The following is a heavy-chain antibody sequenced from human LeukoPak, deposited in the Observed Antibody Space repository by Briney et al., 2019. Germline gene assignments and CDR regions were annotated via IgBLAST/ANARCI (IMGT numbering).Heavy chain of an antibody. CDR1: GFTFSTYG. V-gene: IGHV3-33*05. Sequence: GGSLRLSCAASGFTFSTYGIHWVRQAPGQGLEWVAVISYDANNKYYGDSVKGRFTISRDNSKNTLYLQMNSLRAEDTAVYYCAKDYGVRGVNFDYWGQGTLVTVSS. CDR2: ISYDANNK. J-gene: IGHJ4*02. D-gene: IGHD3-10*01. CDR3: AKDYGVRGVNFDY.